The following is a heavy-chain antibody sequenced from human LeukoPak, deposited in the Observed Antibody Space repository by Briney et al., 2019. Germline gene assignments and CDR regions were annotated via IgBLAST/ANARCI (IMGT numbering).Heavy chain of an antibody. J-gene: IGHJ4*02. V-gene: IGHV3-30-3*01. Sequence: GGSLRLSCAASGFTFTAYLIHWVRQAPGKGLEWVAVMSSDGNAMFYADSVKGRFTISRDNSKNTLYLQMNSLRAEDTAVYYCVRESKYYFVHSASFDYWGQGTLVTVSS. CDR2: MSSDGNAM. CDR3: VRESKYYFVHSASFDY. D-gene: IGHD3-10*02. CDR1: GFTFTAYL.